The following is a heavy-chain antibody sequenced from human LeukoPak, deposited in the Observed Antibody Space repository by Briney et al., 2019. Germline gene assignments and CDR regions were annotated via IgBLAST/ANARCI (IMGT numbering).Heavy chain of an antibody. V-gene: IGHV1-46*01. Sequence: ASVKVSCKASGYMFTSYNMQGVRQAPGQGLEWMGMVSSSGANTKYAQKFRGRVTMTSDTSTSTVYMELSSLISDDTAVYYYAREGYYDFWRGHDAFDIWGQGTMVTVSS. CDR1: GYMFTSYN. D-gene: IGHD3-3*01. J-gene: IGHJ3*02. CDR2: VSSSGANT. CDR3: AREGYYDFWRGHDAFDI.